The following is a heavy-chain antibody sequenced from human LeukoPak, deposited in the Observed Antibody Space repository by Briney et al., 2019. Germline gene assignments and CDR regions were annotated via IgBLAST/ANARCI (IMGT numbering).Heavy chain of an antibody. CDR3: ATYYDRSGYKWDY. V-gene: IGHV4-4*02. Sequence: SGTLSLTCAVSGGSISNSNWWSWVRQSPGKGLEWIGEIHHGGSTIYNPSLKSRVTISLDESKNQFSLKLNSVTAADTAMYYCATYYDRSGYKWDYWGQGTLVTVSS. CDR1: GGSISNSNW. D-gene: IGHD3-22*01. J-gene: IGHJ4*02. CDR2: IHHGGST.